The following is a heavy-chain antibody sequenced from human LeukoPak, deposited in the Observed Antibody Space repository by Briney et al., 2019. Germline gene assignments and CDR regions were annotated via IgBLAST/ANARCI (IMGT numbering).Heavy chain of an antibody. D-gene: IGHD3-16*01. CDR3: STGGYYLDY. V-gene: IGHV3-15*01. CDR1: GFTFSNAW. J-gene: IGHJ4*02. CDR2: IKSKVDGGTT. Sequence: GGSLRLSCAGSGFTFSNAWMNWVRQAPGKGLEWVGRIKSKVDGGTTDYAAPVKGRYIVSRDDSRNTVYLQLNSLKTEDTAVSYCSTGGYYLDYWGQGTLVTVSS.